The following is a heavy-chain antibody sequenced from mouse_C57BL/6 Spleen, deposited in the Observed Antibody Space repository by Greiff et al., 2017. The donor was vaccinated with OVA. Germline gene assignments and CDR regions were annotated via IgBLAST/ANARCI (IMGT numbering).Heavy chain of an antibody. CDR2: IWSGGST. CDR1: GFSLTSYG. Sequence: QVQLQQPGPGLVQPSQSLSITCTVSGFSLTSYGVHWVRQSPGKGLEWLGVIWSGGSTDYNAAFISRLSISKDNSKSQVFFKMNSLQADDTAIYYCARMTFAYWGQGTLVTVSA. J-gene: IGHJ3*01. V-gene: IGHV2-2*01. CDR3: ARMTFAY.